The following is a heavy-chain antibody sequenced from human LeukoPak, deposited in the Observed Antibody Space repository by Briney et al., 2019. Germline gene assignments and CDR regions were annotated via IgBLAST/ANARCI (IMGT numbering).Heavy chain of an antibody. CDR3: ARGSNYYGSGSLGY. Sequence: SQTMSLTCTVSGGSISSGSYYWSWIRQPAGKGLEWIGYIYYSGSTNYNPSLKSRVTISVATSKNQFSLKLSSVTAADTAVYYCARGSNYYGSGSLGYWGQGTLVTVSS. V-gene: IGHV4-61*10. CDR1: GGSISSGSYY. D-gene: IGHD3-10*01. CDR2: IYYSGST. J-gene: IGHJ4*02.